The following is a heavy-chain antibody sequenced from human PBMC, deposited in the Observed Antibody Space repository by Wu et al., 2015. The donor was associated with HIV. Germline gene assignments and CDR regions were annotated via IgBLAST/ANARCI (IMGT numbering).Heavy chain of an antibody. V-gene: IGHV1-18*01. J-gene: IGHJ3*02. Sequence: QVQLVQSGAEVKKPGASVKVSCKASGYTFTSYGISWVRQAPGQGLEWMGWISAYNGNTNYAQKLQGRVTMTTDTSTSTAYMELRSLRSDDTAVYYCARDVRYYYDSSGYYSDAFDIWGQGTMVTSLQ. CDR3: ARDVRYYYDSSGYYSDAFDI. CDR1: GYTFTSYG. D-gene: IGHD3-22*01. CDR2: ISAYNGNT.